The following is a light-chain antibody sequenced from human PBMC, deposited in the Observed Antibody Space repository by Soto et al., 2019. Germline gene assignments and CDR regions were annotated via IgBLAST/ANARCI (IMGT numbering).Light chain of an antibody. V-gene: IGKV3-11*01. CDR3: QQYGSYSIT. CDR2: DAS. Sequence: IVLTQSPATLSLSPGERATLSCRARQSVSSDLAWYQQKPGQAPRLLIYDASNRATGIPARFSGSGSGTDFTLTISNLEPEDFAVYYCQQYGSYSITFGQGTRLEI. CDR1: QSVSSD. J-gene: IGKJ5*01.